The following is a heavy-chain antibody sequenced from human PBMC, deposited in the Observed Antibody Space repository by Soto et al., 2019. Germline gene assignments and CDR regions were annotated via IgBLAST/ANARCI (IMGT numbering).Heavy chain of an antibody. D-gene: IGHD3-9*01. CDR2: ISGSGGST. V-gene: IGHV3-23*01. CDR1: GFTFSSYA. CDR3: AKVPPYFDWLSDPIGH. Sequence: PGGSLRLSCAASGFTFSSYAMSWVRQAPGKGLEWVSAISGSGGSTYYADSEKGRFTISRDNSKNTLYLQMNSLRAEDTAVYYCAKVPPYFDWLSDPIGHWGQGTLVTVSS. J-gene: IGHJ4*02.